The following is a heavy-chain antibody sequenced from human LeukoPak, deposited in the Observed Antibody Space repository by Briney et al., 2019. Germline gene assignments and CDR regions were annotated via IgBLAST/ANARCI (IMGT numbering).Heavy chain of an antibody. CDR1: GGTFSSYT. V-gene: IGHV1-69*02. CDR3: ARTIAASTMGFDP. Sequence: VKVSCKASGGTFSSYTISWVRQAPGQGLEWMGRIIPILGIANYAQKFQGRVTITADKSTSTAYMELSSLRSEDTAVHYCARTIAASTMGFDPWGQGTLVTVSS. D-gene: IGHD6-6*01. J-gene: IGHJ5*02. CDR2: IIPILGIA.